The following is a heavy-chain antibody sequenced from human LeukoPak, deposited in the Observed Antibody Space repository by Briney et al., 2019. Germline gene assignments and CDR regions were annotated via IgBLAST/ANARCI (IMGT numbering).Heavy chain of an antibody. CDR2: LKSETDGGTT. CDR1: GFTFSNAW. D-gene: IGHD3-10*01. J-gene: IGHJ4*02. Sequence: GGSLRLSCAASGFTFSNAWMSWVRQAPGKGLEWVGRLKSETDGGTTDYAAPVKGRFTISRDDSKNTLYLQMNSLKTEDTAVYYCTTPVSGSPSYFDYWGQGTLVTVSS. V-gene: IGHV3-15*01. CDR3: TTPVSGSPSYFDY.